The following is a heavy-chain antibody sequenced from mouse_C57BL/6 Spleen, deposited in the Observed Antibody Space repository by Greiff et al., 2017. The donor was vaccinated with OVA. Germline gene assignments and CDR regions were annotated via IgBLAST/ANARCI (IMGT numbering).Heavy chain of an antibody. CDR2: IRSKSSNYAT. Sequence: DVKLVESGGGLVQPKGSLKLSCAASGFTFNTYAMHWVRQAPGKGLEWVARIRSKSSNYATYYADSVKDRFTISRDDSQSMLYLQMNNLKTEDTAMYYCVRKRLGYGSSYGYFDVWGTGTTVTVSS. CDR3: VRKRLGYGSSYGYFDV. J-gene: IGHJ1*03. V-gene: IGHV10-3*01. D-gene: IGHD1-1*01. CDR1: GFTFNTYA.